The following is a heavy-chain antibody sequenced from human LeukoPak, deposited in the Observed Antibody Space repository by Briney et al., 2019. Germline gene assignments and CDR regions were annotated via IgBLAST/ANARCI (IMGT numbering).Heavy chain of an antibody. CDR2: IYYRGGT. CDR3: AGPLWPPDY. J-gene: IGHJ4*02. CDR1: GGSISSYY. Sequence: PSETLSLTCTVSGGSISSYYWSWIRQPPGKGLEWLGYIYYRGGTNYNPSLKSRVTISVDTSKNQFSLTLSSVTAADTAVYYCAGPLWPPDYWGQGTLVTVSS. D-gene: IGHD3-10*01. V-gene: IGHV4-59*01.